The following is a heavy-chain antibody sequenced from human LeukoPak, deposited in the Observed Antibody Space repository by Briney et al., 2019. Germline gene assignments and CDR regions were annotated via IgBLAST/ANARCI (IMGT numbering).Heavy chain of an antibody. CDR1: GFIFSSYW. D-gene: IGHD5-12*01. J-gene: IGHJ6*03. V-gene: IGHV3-74*01. CDR3: ARGYSGYDGAYYMDV. Sequence: PGGSLRLSCAASGFIFSSYWMHWVRQAPGKGLVWVSRSNSGGSSTNYVHSVKGRFTISRDNAKNTLYLQMNSLTAEDTAVYYCARGYSGYDGAYYMDVWGKGTTVTVSS. CDR2: SNSGGSST.